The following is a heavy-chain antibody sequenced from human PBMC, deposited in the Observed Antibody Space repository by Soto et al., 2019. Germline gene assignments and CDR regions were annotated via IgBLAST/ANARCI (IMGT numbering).Heavy chain of an antibody. CDR2: IIPIFGTA. J-gene: IGHJ6*04. CDR1: GGTFSSYA. Sequence: QVQLVQSGAEVKKPGSSVKVSCKASGGTFSSYAISWVRQAPGQGLEWMGGIIPIFGTANYAQKFQGRVTINADEPTRTAYMELRSMRSEDTAVYYCAGPLELTRIDYDYGMDGWGKGTTVTVSS. CDR3: AGPLELTRIDYDYGMDG. D-gene: IGHD1-7*01. V-gene: IGHV1-69*12.